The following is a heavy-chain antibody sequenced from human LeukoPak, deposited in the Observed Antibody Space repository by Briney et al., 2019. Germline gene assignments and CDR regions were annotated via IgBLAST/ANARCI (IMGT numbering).Heavy chain of an antibody. Sequence: SETLSLTCAVYGGSFSGYYWSWIRQPPGKGLDWIGEINHSGSTNYNPSLKSRVTISVDTSKNQFSLKLSSVTAADTAVYYCARGKRVWETKSGAFDIWGQGTMVTVSS. CDR1: GGSFSGYY. V-gene: IGHV4-34*01. J-gene: IGHJ3*02. CDR3: ARGKRVWETKSGAFDI. CDR2: INHSGST. D-gene: IGHD1-26*01.